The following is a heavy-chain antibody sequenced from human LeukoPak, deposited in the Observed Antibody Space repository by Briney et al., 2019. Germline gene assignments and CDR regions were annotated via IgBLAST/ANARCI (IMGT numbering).Heavy chain of an antibody. J-gene: IGHJ4*02. V-gene: IGHV4-4*02. CDR1: GGSISSSNW. D-gene: IGHD5-18*01. CDR3: ASQLRGYSYGSFDY. CDR2: IYHSGST. Sequence: SGTLSLTCAVSGGSISSSNWWSWVRQPPGKGLEWIGGIYHSGSTNYNPSLKSRVTISVDKSKNQFSLKLSSVTAADTAVYYCASQLRGYSYGSFDYWGQGTLVTVSS.